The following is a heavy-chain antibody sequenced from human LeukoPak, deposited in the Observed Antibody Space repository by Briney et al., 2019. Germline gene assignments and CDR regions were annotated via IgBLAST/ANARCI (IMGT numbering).Heavy chain of an antibody. D-gene: IGHD6-19*01. Sequence: GGSLRLSCAAPGMTFSGYSFNWVRQAPGKGLEWVAVIWYDGSNKYYADSVKGRFTISRDNSKNTLYLQMNSLRAEDTAVYYCAREVENSSGFNWFDPWGQGTLVTVSS. V-gene: IGHV3-33*08. CDR3: AREVENSSGFNWFDP. CDR2: IWYDGSNK. J-gene: IGHJ5*02. CDR1: GMTFSGYS.